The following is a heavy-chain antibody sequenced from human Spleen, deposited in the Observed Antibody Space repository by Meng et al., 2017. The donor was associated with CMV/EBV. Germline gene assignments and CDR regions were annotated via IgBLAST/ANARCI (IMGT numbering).Heavy chain of an antibody. D-gene: IGHD1-26*01. J-gene: IGHJ6*02. Sequence: ETLSLTCTVSGGFISSSSYFWGWIRQSPGMGLEWVSVIYSGGSATYYADSMKGRFTVSRDNSKNTLFLQMDSLGAEDTAVYYCAKIGSFTYYYYGMDVWGQGTTVTVSS. CDR1: GGFISSSSY. V-gene: IGHV3-23*03. CDR3: AKIGSFTYYYYGMDV. CDR2: IYSGGSAT.